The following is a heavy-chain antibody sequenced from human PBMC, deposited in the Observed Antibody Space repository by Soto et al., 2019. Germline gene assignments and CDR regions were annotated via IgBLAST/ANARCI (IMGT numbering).Heavy chain of an antibody. CDR2: IYWDDDK. CDR3: AHSRRIMTLGYFDY. CDR1: GFSLSTSGVG. J-gene: IGHJ4*02. Sequence: QITLKESGPTLVKPTQTLTLNCTFSGFSLSTSGVGVGWIRQPPGKALEWLALIYWDDDKRYSPSLKSRLTITKDTSKTQVVLTMTNMDPVDTATYYCAHSRRIMTLGYFDYCGQGTLVTVSS. D-gene: IGHD3-16*01. V-gene: IGHV2-5*02.